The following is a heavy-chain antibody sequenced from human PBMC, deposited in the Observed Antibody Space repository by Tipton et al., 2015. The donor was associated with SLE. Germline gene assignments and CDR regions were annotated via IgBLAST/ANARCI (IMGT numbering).Heavy chain of an antibody. Sequence: GSLRLSCTVSGGSISSSSYYWGWIRQPPGKGLEWIGSIYYSGSTYYNPSLKSRVTISVDTSKNQFSLKLSSVTAADTAVYYCARNLEGYFDYWGQGTLVTVSS. V-gene: IGHV4-39*07. CDR1: GGSISSSSYY. D-gene: IGHD5-24*01. J-gene: IGHJ4*02. CDR3: ARNLEGYFDY. CDR2: IYYSGST.